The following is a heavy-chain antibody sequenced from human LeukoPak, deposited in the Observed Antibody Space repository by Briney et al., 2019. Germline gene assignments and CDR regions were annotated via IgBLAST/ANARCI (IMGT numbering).Heavy chain of an antibody. Sequence: ASVKVSCKVSGYTLTELSMHWVRQAPGKGLEWMGGFDPEDGETIYAQKFQGRVTMTEDTSTDTAYMELSSLRSEDTAVYYCAPSRGWYGVSEYYFDYWGQGTLVTVSS. CDR3: APSRGWYGVSEYYFDY. J-gene: IGHJ4*02. V-gene: IGHV1-24*01. CDR1: GYTLTELS. D-gene: IGHD6-19*01. CDR2: FDPEDGET.